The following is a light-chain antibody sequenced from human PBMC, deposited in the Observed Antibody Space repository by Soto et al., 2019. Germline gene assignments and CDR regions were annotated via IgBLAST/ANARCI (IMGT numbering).Light chain of an antibody. J-gene: IGKJ1*01. CDR1: QSVLYSSNNKNY. CDR3: QQYYSTPWT. V-gene: IGKV4-1*01. Sequence: DIVMTQSPDSLAVSLGERATVNCKSSQSVLYSSNNKNYLAWYQRKPGQPPKLLIYWASTRESGVPDRFSGSGSGTDFTLTISSLQAEDVAVYYCQQYYSTPWTVGQGTKVDSK. CDR2: WAS.